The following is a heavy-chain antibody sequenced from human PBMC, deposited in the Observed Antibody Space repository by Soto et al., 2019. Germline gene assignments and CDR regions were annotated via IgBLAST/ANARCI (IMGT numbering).Heavy chain of an antibody. J-gene: IGHJ6*02. V-gene: IGHV4-59*01. D-gene: IGHD4-17*01. CDR2: IYYSGST. Sequence: PSETLSLTCTVSGGSISSYYWSWIRQPPGKGLEWIGYIYYSGSTNYNPSLKSRVTISVDTSKNQFSLKLSSVTAADTAVYYCARDRTTVTTGYYGMDVWGQGTTVTVS. CDR3: ARDRTTVTTGYYGMDV. CDR1: GGSISSYY.